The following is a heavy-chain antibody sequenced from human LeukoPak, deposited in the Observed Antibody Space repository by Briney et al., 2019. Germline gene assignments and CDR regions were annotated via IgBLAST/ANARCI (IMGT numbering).Heavy chain of an antibody. CDR3: ARDYDFWSGYSFDP. V-gene: IGHV3-20*04. CDR2: INWNGGST. CDR1: GFTFQDHG. J-gene: IGHJ5*02. D-gene: IGHD3-3*01. Sequence: GGSLRLSCVGSGFTFQDHGMSLVRQAPGKGLEWVSGINWNGGSTGYADSVKGRFTISRDNAKNSLYLQMNSLRAEDTAVYYCARDYDFWSGYSFDPWGQGTLVTVSS.